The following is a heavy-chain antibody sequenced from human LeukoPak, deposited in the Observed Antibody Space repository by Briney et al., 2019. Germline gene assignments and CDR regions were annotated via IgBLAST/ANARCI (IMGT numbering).Heavy chain of an antibody. V-gene: IGHV3-23*01. Sequence: GGSLRLSCAASGFTFSSYAMSWVRQAPGKGLEWVSAISGSGGSTYYADSVKGRFTISRDNSKNTLYLQMNSLRAVDTAVYYCAKDGYDSSQGGFDYWGQGTLVTVSS. CDR1: GFTFSSYA. CDR3: AKDGYDSSQGGFDY. CDR2: ISGSGGST. J-gene: IGHJ4*02. D-gene: IGHD3-22*01.